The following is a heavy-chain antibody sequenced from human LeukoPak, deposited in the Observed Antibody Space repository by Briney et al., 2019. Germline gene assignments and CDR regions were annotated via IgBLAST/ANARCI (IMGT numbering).Heavy chain of an antibody. V-gene: IGHV3-33*01. Sequence: GGSLRLSCAASGFTFSNYDMHWVRQAPGKGLEWVALIWYDGSNEYYADSVKGRFTISRDNSKNTLYLQMNSLRAEDTAVYYCARDQRHYTAPGDYWGQGTLVTVSS. CDR1: GFTFSNYD. J-gene: IGHJ4*02. CDR3: ARDQRHYTAPGDY. D-gene: IGHD3-3*01. CDR2: IWYDGSNE.